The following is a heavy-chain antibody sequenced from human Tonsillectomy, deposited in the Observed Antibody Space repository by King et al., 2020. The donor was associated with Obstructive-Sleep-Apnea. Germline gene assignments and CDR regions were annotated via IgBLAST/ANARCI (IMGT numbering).Heavy chain of an antibody. Sequence: QVQLVESGGGVVQPGGSLRLSCAASGFTFSSYGMHWVRQAPGKGLEWVAFIRYDGINKYYADSVKGRFTISRDTSKSTLYLQMNSLRAEDTAFYYCTMIVVARGGIPATGIAFYFDYWGQGTLVTVSS. CDR1: GFTFSSYG. CDR2: IRYDGINK. V-gene: IGHV3-30*02. J-gene: IGHJ4*02. D-gene: IGHD3-22*01. CDR3: TMIVVARGGIPATGIAFYFDY.